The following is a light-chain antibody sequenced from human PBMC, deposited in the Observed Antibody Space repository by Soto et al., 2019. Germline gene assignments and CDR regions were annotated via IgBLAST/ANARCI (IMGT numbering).Light chain of an antibody. CDR1: SSNIGAGYD. CDR2: GNS. Sequence: QSVLTQPPSVSGAPGQRVTISCTGSSSNIGAGYDVHWYQQLPGTAPKLLIYGNSNRPSGVPDRFSGSKSGTSASLAITGXQAXXXXXXYCQSYDSSLSGVVFGGGTKLTVL. V-gene: IGLV1-40*01. J-gene: IGLJ2*01. CDR3: QSYDSSLSGVV.